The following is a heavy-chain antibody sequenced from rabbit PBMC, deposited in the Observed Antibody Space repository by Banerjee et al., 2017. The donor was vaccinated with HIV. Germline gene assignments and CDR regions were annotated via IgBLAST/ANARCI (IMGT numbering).Heavy chain of an antibody. D-gene: IGHD4-1*01. V-gene: IGHV1S45*01. J-gene: IGHJ6*01. CDR2: INSNTGNT. Sequence: QEQLKETGGGPVQPGGSLTLTCKASEFDLSSNVMCWVRQAPGKGLEWIGCINSNTGNTVYASWAKGPFTISKTSSTTVTLQMTSLTAADTATYFCARDLAGVIGWNFGLWGPGTLVTVS. CDR3: ARDLAGVIGWNFGL. CDR1: EFDLSSNV.